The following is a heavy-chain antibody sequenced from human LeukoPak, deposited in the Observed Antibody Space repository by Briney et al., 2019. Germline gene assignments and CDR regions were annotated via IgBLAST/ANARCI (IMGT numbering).Heavy chain of an antibody. J-gene: IGHJ4*02. CDR3: TTYSRGFFWS. CDR2: IKSKSDGGTT. Sequence: PGGSLRLSCAASGFTFNNAWMSWVRQAPGKGLEWVGRIKSKSDGGTTDYAAPVNGRFTISRDDLKNTLYLQMNSLKTEDTALCYCTTYSRGFFWSWGQGTLVTVSS. D-gene: IGHD6-19*01. CDR1: GFTFNNAW. V-gene: IGHV3-15*01.